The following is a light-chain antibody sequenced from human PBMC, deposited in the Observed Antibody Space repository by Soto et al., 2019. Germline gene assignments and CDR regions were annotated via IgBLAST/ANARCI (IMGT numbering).Light chain of an antibody. Sequence: EIVLTQSPVTLSLSPGERATLSCRASQSVSSYLAWYQQKPGQAPRLLIYGASRRATGIPDRFSGSASGTDFTLTISRLEPEDFAVYFCQQYSDLPMTFGQGTRLEIK. J-gene: IGKJ5*01. CDR2: GAS. CDR3: QQYSDLPMT. V-gene: IGKV3-20*01. CDR1: QSVSSY.